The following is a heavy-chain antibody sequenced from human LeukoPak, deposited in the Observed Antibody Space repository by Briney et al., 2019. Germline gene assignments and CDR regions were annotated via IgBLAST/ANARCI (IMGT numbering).Heavy chain of an antibody. V-gene: IGHV4-38-2*02. D-gene: IGHD3-22*01. CDR1: GYSISSGYY. Sequence: QSSETLSLTCTVSGYSISSGYYWGWIRQPPGKGLEWIGSIYHSGGTYYNPSLKSRVTISVDTSKNQFSLKLSSVTAADTAVYYCARGRENIGSGYYEETYYFDYWGQGTLVTVSS. CDR3: ARGRENIGSGYYEETYYFDY. J-gene: IGHJ4*02. CDR2: IYHSGGT.